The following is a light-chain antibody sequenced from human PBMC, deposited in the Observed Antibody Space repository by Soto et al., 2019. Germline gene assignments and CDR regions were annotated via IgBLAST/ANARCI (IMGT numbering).Light chain of an antibody. CDR3: QTWSTDNRV. J-gene: IGLJ3*02. V-gene: IGLV4-69*01. CDR1: SGHNSYA. CDR2: LNSDGSH. Sequence: QSVLTQPPSASASLGASVKLTCTLSSGHNSYAIAWHQQQPEKGPRYLMKLNSDGSHSKGDGIPDRFSGSSSGAERYLTIPGLQSEDEADYYCQTWSTDNRVFGGGTKLTVL.